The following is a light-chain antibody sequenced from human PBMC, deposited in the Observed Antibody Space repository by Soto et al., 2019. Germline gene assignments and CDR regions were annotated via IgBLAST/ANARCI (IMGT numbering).Light chain of an antibody. J-gene: IGKJ4*01. Sequence: DIQMTQSPSSLSASVGDSVTITCQASQDIFNYLNWYQQKPGKAPKLLIYEASTLETGVPSRFSGGGSGTHFTFTISSLQPEDFATYYCQQYIYLPLTFGGGTKVDIK. CDR2: EAS. CDR3: QQYIYLPLT. CDR1: QDIFNY. V-gene: IGKV1-33*01.